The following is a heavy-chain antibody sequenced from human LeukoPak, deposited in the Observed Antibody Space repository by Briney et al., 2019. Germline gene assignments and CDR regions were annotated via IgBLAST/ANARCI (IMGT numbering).Heavy chain of an antibody. D-gene: IGHD2-2*01. CDR3: AREGCSSTSCYGAFDI. V-gene: IGHV4-39*07. J-gene: IGHJ3*02. Sequence: PSETLSLTCTVSGGSLSSSSYYWGWIRQPPGKGLEWIGSIYYSGGTYYNPSLKSRVTMSVDTSKNQFSLKLSSVTAADTAVYYCAREGCSSTSCYGAFDIWGQGTMVTVSS. CDR1: GGSLSSSSYY. CDR2: IYYSGGT.